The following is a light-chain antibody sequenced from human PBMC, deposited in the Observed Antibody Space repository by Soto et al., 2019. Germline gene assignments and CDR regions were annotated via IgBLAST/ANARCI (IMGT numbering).Light chain of an antibody. V-gene: IGKV3-15*01. CDR3: QQYSDWPLIT. CDR1: QSVSSY. CDR2: GAS. Sequence: EIVMTQSPATLSVSPGERATVSCRASQSVSSYFAWYQQKPGQAPRLLIYGASTRATGIPARFSGSGSGTAVPLAISSLQYEDFAVYYCQQYSDWPLITFGQGTRLEIK. J-gene: IGKJ5*01.